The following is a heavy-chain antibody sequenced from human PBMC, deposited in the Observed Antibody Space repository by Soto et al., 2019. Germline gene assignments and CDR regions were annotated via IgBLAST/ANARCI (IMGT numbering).Heavy chain of an antibody. J-gene: IGHJ6*02. D-gene: IGHD2-2*01. V-gene: IGHV3-23*01. Sequence: GSLRLSCAASGFTFSSYTMSWVRQAPGKGLEWVSAISGSGGSTYYADSVKGRFTISRDNSKNTLYLQMNSLRAEDTAVYYCAKDNGGFVVVPAAILSYGMDVWGQGTTVTVS. CDR2: ISGSGGST. CDR3: AKDNGGFVVVPAAILSYGMDV. CDR1: GFTFSSYT.